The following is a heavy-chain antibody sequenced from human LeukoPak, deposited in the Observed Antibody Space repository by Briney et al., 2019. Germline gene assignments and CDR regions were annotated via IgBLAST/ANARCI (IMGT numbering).Heavy chain of an antibody. D-gene: IGHD3-3*01. J-gene: IGHJ4*02. CDR3: ARLLRFSPYFDY. V-gene: IGHV4-34*01. Sequence: PSETLSLTCAVYGGSFSGYCWSWIRQPPGKGLEWIGEISHSGSTNYNPSLERRVTISVDTSKNHFSLNLSSVTAAATAVYYCARLLRFSPYFDYWGQGTLVTVSS. CDR1: GGSFSGYC. CDR2: ISHSGST.